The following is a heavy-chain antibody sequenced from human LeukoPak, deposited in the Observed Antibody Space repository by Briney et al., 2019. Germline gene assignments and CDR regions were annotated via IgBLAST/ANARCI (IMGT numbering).Heavy chain of an antibody. CDR1: GGSIRSYY. CDR2: ISYSGYT. V-gene: IGHV4-59*01. D-gene: IGHD3-22*01. CDR3: AREVPDSIGYYFDY. J-gene: IGHJ4*02. Sequence: SETLSLTCNVSGGSIRSYYWSWIRQPSGKGLEWIGFISYSGYTNYNPSLKSRVTISVDTSKNQFSLKLSSVTAADTAMYHCAREVPDSIGYYFDYWGQGTLVTVSS.